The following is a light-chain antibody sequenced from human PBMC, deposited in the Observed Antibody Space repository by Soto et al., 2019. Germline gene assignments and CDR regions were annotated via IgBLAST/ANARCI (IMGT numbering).Light chain of an antibody. V-gene: IGLV2-8*01. CDR3: SSFAGTKTV. J-gene: IGLJ1*01. CDR2: EVS. CDR1: SSDVGGYKY. Sequence: QSALTQPPSASGSPGQSVTISCTGTSSDVGGYKYVSWYQHHPGKAPTLLIFEVSKRPSGVPDRFSGSKSGNTASLTVSGLQPEDEADYYCSSFAGTKTVFGTGTKVTVL.